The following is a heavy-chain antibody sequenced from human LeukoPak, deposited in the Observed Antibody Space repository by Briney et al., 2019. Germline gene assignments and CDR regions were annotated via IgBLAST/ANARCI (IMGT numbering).Heavy chain of an antibody. D-gene: IGHD3-22*01. J-gene: IGHJ4*02. CDR3: AKSSYYYDSSGYYG. Sequence: GGSLRLSCAASGFTFSSYGMHWVRQAPGKGLEWVAVISYDGSNKYYADSVKGRFTISRDNSKNTLYLQMNSLRAEDTAVYYCAKSSYYYDSSGYYGWGQGTLVTVSS. CDR1: GFTFSSYG. CDR2: ISYDGSNK. V-gene: IGHV3-30*18.